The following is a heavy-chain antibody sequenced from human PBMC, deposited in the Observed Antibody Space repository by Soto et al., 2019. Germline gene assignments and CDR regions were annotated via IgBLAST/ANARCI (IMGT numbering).Heavy chain of an antibody. CDR2: ISAYNGNT. J-gene: IGHJ4*02. CDR1: GYTFTSYG. Sequence: VASVKVSCKASGYTFTSYGISWVRQCPGQGLEWMGWISAYNGNTNYAQKLQGRGTMTTDTSTSTAYMELRSLRSDDTAVYYCARDVAIYDILTGHPTLDYWGQGTLVTVSS. CDR3: ARDVAIYDILTGHPTLDY. V-gene: IGHV1-18*04. D-gene: IGHD3-9*01.